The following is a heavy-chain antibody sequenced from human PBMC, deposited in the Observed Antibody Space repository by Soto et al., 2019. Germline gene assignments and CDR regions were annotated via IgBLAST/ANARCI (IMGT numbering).Heavy chain of an antibody. CDR3: ARRDNSGWYSLDY. D-gene: IGHD6-19*01. CDR2: VSPSGCNT. V-gene: IGHV3-23*01. J-gene: IGHJ4*02. Sequence: EVQLLESGGGLVQPGGSLRLSCAVSGFIFSNYPMSWVRQAPGKGLEWVSSVSPSGCNTYYADSVKGRFTMSRDNSENRLHLQMNSLRAEDTAVYFCARRDNSGWYSLDYWGQGTPVTVSS. CDR1: GFIFSNYP.